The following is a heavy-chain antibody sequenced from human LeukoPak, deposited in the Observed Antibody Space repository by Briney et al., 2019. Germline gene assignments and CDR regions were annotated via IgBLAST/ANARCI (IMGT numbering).Heavy chain of an antibody. CDR1: GGTFSSYA. Sequence: SVKVSCKASGGTFSSYAFSWVRQAPGRGLEWMGGIIPIFGTANYAQKFQGRVTITADESTSTAYMELSSLRSEDTAVYYCARDGETDDSSCYYVGDYWGQGTLVTVSS. CDR3: ARDGETDDSSCYYVGDY. CDR2: IIPIFGTA. D-gene: IGHD3-22*01. V-gene: IGHV1-69*13. J-gene: IGHJ4*02.